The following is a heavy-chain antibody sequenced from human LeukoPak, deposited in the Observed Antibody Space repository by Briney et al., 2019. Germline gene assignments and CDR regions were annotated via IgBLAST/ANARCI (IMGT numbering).Heavy chain of an antibody. CDR1: GGSISSSSYY. J-gene: IGHJ4*02. V-gene: IGHV4-39*07. D-gene: IGHD2-15*01. CDR3: ARGGYCSGGSCYFGN. Sequence: SETLSLTCTVSGGSISSSSYYWGWIRQPPGKGLEWIGSIYYSGSTYYNPSLKSRVTISVDTSKNQFSLKLSSVTAADTAVYYCARGGYCSGGSCYFGNWGQGTLVTVSS. CDR2: IYYSGST.